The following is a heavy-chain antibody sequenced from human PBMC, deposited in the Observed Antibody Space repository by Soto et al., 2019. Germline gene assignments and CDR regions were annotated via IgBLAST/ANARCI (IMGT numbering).Heavy chain of an antibody. CDR3: ARMSNGYSKD. CDR1: GDSISSYN. J-gene: IGHJ4*02. V-gene: IGHV4-59*01. CDR2: LDYSGST. Sequence: SETLSLTCTVSGDSISSYNWFWIRQPPGKGLEWIGYLDYSGSTKYNPSLKSRLTISVDPSKNRFSLALSSVTAADTAVYFCARMSNGYSKDWGQGTLVTVSS. D-gene: IGHD2-8*01.